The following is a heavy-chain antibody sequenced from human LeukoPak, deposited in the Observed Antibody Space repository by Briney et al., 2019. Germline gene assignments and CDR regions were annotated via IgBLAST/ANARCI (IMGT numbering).Heavy chain of an antibody. CDR3: TRENRPFCPFAY. D-gene: IGHD2/OR15-2a*01. CDR2: ISGSGGST. J-gene: IGHJ4*02. CDR1: GFTFSTYA. Sequence: GGSLRLSCAASGFTFSTYAMSWVRQAAGKGLEWVSAISGSGGSTYYADSVKGRFTISRDNSKNTLYLQMNSLRAEDTAVYYCTRENRPFCPFAYWGQGVLVTVSS. V-gene: IGHV3-23*01.